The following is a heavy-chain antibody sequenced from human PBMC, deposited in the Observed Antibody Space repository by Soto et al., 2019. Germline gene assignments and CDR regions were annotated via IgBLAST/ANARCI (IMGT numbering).Heavy chain of an antibody. CDR2: ISAYNGNT. CDR1: GYTFTSYG. J-gene: IGHJ6*02. CDR3: ARGYSSSWAKYYYYGMDV. Sequence: ASVKVSCKASGYTFTSYGISWVRQAPGQGLEWMGWISAYNGNTNYAQKLQGRVTMTTDTSTSTAYMELRSLRSDDTAVYYCARGYSSSWAKYYYYGMDVWGQGTTVTVSS. D-gene: IGHD6-13*01. V-gene: IGHV1-18*01.